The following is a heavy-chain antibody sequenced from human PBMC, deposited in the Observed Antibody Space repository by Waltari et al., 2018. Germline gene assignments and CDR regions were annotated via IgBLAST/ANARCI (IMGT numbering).Heavy chain of an antibody. CDR1: GYAINSGFY. CDR2: IYHDGTT. J-gene: IGHJ5*02. Sequence: QVQLQESGQRLVKPSETLSLTCDVSGYAINSGFYWGWFRQAPEKGLEWIATIYHDGTTFYNPSLTSRVTTSMDTSKNQISLKLKSVTAADTAVYYCTRQTLGYCTSAACRRLEAWGQGTLVTVSS. D-gene: IGHD2-8*02. V-gene: IGHV4-38-2*01. CDR3: TRQTLGYCTSAACRRLEA.